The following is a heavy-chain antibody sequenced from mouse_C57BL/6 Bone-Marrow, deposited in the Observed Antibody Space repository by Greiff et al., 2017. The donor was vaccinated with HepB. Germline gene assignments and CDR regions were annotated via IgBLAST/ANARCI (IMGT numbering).Heavy chain of an antibody. CDR2: ISSGGSYT. Sequence: EVKLVESGGDLVKPGGSLKLSCAASGFTFSSYGMSWVRQTPDKRLEWVATISSGGSYTYYPDSVKGRFTISRDNAKNTLYLQMSSLKSEDTAMYYCANYYGYFDYWGQGTTLTVSS. D-gene: IGHD1-1*01. CDR3: ANYYGYFDY. V-gene: IGHV5-6*01. CDR1: GFTFSSYG. J-gene: IGHJ2*01.